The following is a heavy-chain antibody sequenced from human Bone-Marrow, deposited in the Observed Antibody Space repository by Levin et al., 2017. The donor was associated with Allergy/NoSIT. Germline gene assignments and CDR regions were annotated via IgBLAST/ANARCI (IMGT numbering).Heavy chain of an antibody. D-gene: IGHD3-22*01. V-gene: IGHV4-31*03. CDR2: IFYSGST. CDR1: GGSISSGGSY. J-gene: IGHJ4*02. Sequence: SETLSLTCPVSGGSISSGGSYWSWIRQHPGTGLEWIGSIFYSGSTYYNPSLKSRITMSLDTSKNQFSLKLSSVTAADTAVYYCARAEADSSSWGWVDYWGQGTLVTVSS. CDR3: ARAEADSSSWGWVDY.